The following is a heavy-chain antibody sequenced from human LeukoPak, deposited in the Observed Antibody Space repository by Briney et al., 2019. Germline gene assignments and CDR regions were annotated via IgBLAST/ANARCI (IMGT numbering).Heavy chain of an antibody. Sequence: GRSLRLSCAASGFTFSSYAMHWVRQAPGKGLEWVAVISYDGSNKYYADSVKGRFTISRDNSKNTLYLQMNSLRAEDTAVYYCANSRGLGILTYWGQGTLVTVSS. V-gene: IGHV3-30-3*01. J-gene: IGHJ4*02. CDR3: ANSRGLGILTY. CDR1: GFTFSSYA. CDR2: ISYDGSNK. D-gene: IGHD3-16*01.